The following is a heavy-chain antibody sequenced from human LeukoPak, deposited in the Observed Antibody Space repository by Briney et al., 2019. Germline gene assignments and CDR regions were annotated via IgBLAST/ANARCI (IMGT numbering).Heavy chain of an antibody. J-gene: IGHJ3*02. D-gene: IGHD4-17*01. CDR2: INPNSGGT. Sequence: ASVKVSCKASGYTFTSYDFNWVRQAPGQGLEWMGWINPNSGGTNYAQKFQGRVTMTRDTSISTAYMELSRLRSDDTAVYYCARKPPRNYGDYGDAFDIWGQGTMVTVSS. CDR3: ARKPPRNYGDYGDAFDI. CDR1: GYTFTSYD. V-gene: IGHV1-2*02.